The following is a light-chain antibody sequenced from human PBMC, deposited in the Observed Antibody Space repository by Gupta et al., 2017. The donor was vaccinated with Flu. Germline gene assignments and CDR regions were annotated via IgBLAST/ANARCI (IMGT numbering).Light chain of an antibody. J-gene: IGKJ4*01. V-gene: IGKV3-15*01. CDR2: GAS. CDR1: QSVSSN. Sequence: ASATLPCRASQSVSSNVAWYQQKPGQAPRLLIYGASTRATGIPARCSGSGSGTYFTLTISSLQSEDFAIYYCQQYNNWPALTFGGGTKVEIK. CDR3: QQYNNWPALT.